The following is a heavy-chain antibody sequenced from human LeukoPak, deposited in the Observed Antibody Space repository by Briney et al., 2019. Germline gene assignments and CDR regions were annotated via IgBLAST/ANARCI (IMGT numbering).Heavy chain of an antibody. Sequence: GRSLRLSCAASGFTFDDYAMHWVRQAPGKGLEGVSGISWNSGSIGYADSVKGRFTICRDNAKNSLYLQMNSLRAEDTALYYCAKGFGGWYYDNFDYWGQGTLVTVFS. CDR3: AKGFGGWYYDNFDY. CDR2: ISWNSGSI. V-gene: IGHV3-9*01. D-gene: IGHD6-19*01. J-gene: IGHJ4*02. CDR1: GFTFDDYA.